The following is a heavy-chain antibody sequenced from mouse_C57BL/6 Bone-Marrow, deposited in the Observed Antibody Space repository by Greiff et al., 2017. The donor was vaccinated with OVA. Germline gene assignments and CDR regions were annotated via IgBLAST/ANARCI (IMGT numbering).Heavy chain of an antibody. CDR3: ARDDWDGGLGYFDV. V-gene: IGHV1-59*01. J-gene: IGHJ1*03. CDR2: IDPSDSYT. CDR1: GYTFTSYW. Sequence: QVQLQQPGAELVRPGTSVKLSCKASGYTFTSYWMHWVKQRPGQGLEWIGVIDPSDSYTNYNQKFKGKATLTVDTSSSTAYIQLSSLPSEDSAVYYCARDDWDGGLGYFDVWGTGTTVTVSS. D-gene: IGHD4-1*01.